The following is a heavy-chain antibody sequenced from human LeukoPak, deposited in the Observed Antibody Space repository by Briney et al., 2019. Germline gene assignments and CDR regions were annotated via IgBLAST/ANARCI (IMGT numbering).Heavy chain of an antibody. Sequence: GGSLRLSCVASGFNFSSYAMSWVRQAPGKGLEWVSAISGSGGSTYYADSVKGRFSISRDNSKSTLYLQMNSLRPEDTAVYYCAKDRHGIVGATPFDHWGQGTLVIVSS. V-gene: IGHV3-23*01. CDR3: AKDRHGIVGATPFDH. CDR2: ISGSGGST. D-gene: IGHD1-26*01. CDR1: GFNFSSYA. J-gene: IGHJ4*02.